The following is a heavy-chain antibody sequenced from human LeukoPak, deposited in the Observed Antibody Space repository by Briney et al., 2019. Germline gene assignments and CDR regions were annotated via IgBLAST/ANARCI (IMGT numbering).Heavy chain of an antibody. Sequence: GGSLRLSCAASGFTFSSYSMNWVRQAPGKGLEWVSSISSSSSYIYYADTVKGRFTVSRDNAKNSVFLQMNSLRAEDTAVYYCVRGYRTPDYWGQGTLVTVSS. CDR2: ISSSSSYI. V-gene: IGHV3-21*01. CDR1: GFTFSSYS. D-gene: IGHD5-12*01. CDR3: VRGYRTPDY. J-gene: IGHJ4*02.